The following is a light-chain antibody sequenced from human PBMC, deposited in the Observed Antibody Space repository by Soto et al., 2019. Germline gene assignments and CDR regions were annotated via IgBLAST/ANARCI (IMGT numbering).Light chain of an antibody. CDR3: QQRSNWPPKIT. Sequence: EIVLTQSPGTLSVSPGERATLSCRASQSVSSNLAWYQQKPGQAPRLLIYDASNRATGIPARFSGSGSGTDFTLTISSLEPEDFAVYYCQQRSNWPPKITFGQGTRLEIK. V-gene: IGKV3-11*01. J-gene: IGKJ5*01. CDR1: QSVSSN. CDR2: DAS.